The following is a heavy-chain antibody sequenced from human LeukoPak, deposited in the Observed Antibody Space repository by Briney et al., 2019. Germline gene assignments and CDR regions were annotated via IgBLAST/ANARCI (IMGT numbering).Heavy chain of an antibody. D-gene: IGHD4-17*01. J-gene: IGHJ5*02. CDR2: INPNSGGT. CDR1: GYTFTGYY. Sequence: GASVKVSCKASGYTFTGYYMHWVRQAPGQGLEWMGWINPNSGGTNYAQKFQGRVTMTRDTSISTVYMELSSLRSDDTAVYFCARGSTVTTFSEIYLDLWGQGTLVTVSS. CDR3: ARGSTVTTFSEIYLDL. V-gene: IGHV1-2*02.